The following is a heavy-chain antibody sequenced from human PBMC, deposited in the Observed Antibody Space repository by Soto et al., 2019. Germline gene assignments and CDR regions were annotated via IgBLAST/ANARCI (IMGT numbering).Heavy chain of an antibody. CDR1: GGSISSNIYH. D-gene: IGHD3-10*01. CDR3: ARGKVTMDRRGWFDP. Sequence: ETLSLTCSVSGGSISSNIYHWTWIRQSPGKGLEWIASIHSSGNSFYNPSLKSRVTVSVDTSQSQFSLRLSSVTAADTAVYYCARGKVTMDRRGWFDPWGQGTLVTVSS. J-gene: IGHJ5*02. V-gene: IGHV4-39*01. CDR2: IHSSGNS.